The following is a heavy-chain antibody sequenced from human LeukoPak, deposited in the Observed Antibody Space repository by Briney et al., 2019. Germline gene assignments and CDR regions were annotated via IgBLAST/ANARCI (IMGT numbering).Heavy chain of an antibody. Sequence: PGGSLRLSCAASGFTFSSYAMSWVRQAPGKGLEWVSTFSGSGGSTYYADSVKGRFTISRDNSKNTLYLQMNSLRADDTAVYYCAKGVGPFDYWGQGTLVTVSS. J-gene: IGHJ4*02. D-gene: IGHD1-26*01. CDR3: AKGVGPFDY. CDR2: FSGSGGST. V-gene: IGHV3-23*01. CDR1: GFTFSSYA.